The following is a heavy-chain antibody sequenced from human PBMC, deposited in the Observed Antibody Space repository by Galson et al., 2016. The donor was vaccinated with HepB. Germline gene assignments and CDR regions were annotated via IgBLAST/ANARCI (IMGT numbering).Heavy chain of an antibody. CDR2: VYYTGST. Sequence: SETLSLTCTVSGGPISSYYWTWIRQPPGKGLEWIGYVYYTGSTKYNPSLRRPVSISVDTSKNQFSLKLSSVTAADTAVYYCAREVASRFDYWGQGILVSVSS. D-gene: IGHD5-12*01. CDR3: AREVASRFDY. J-gene: IGHJ4*02. CDR1: GGPISSYY. V-gene: IGHV4-59*01.